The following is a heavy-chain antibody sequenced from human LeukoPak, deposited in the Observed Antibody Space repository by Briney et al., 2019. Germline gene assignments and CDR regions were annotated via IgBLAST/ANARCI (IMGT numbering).Heavy chain of an antibody. V-gene: IGHV3-30*03. CDR3: ARDLSDIVATLTFADY. CDR1: GFAFSING. CDR2: ISYDGSSK. D-gene: IGHD5-12*01. J-gene: IGHJ4*02. Sequence: GRSLRLSCAASGFAFSINGMHWVRQAPGKGLEWVAIISYDGSSKYYADSVRGRFTISRDNSKNTLYLQMNSLRAEDTAVYYCARDLSDIVATLTFADYWGQGTLVTVSS.